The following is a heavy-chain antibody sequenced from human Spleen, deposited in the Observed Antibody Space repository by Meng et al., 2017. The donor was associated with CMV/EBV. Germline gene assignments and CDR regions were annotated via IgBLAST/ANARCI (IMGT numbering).Heavy chain of an antibody. V-gene: IGHV1-18*01. J-gene: IGHJ4*02. CDR2: ISGYNGRT. D-gene: IGHD6-19*01. CDR1: GYPFISYG. CDR3: ASVGAVAGTGLDY. Sequence: TSGYPFISYGISWVRQAPGKGLEWMGWISGYNGRTNYAQSFQGRLTLTTDTSTSTAYMELRNLRSDDTAVYFCASVGAVAGTGLDYWGQGTLVTVSS.